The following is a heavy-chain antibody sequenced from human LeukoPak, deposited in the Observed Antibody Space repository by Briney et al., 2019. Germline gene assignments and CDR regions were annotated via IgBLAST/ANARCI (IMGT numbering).Heavy chain of an antibody. CDR3: ARPHDLGYCSSTSCSYFDY. D-gene: IGHD2-2*01. V-gene: IGHV1-2*02. J-gene: IGHJ4*02. Sequence: ASVKVSCKASGYTFTGYYMHWVRQAPGQGLEWMGWINPNSGGTNYAQKFQGRVTMTRDTSISTAYMELSRLRSDDTAVYYCARPHDLGYCSSTSCSYFDYWGQGTLVTVSS. CDR2: INPNSGGT. CDR1: GYTFTGYY.